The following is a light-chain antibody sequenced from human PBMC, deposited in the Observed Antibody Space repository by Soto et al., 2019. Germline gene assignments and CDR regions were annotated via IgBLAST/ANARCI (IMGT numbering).Light chain of an antibody. CDR3: QQYDSSGWT. Sequence: DIVLTQSPGTRSLSPGERATLSCRASQSVSSNHLAWYQQKPGQAPRLLIYGGSSRATGIPARFRGSGSGTDFTLTISRLEPEDIAVYYCQQYDSSGWTFGQGTKVDIK. CDR2: GGS. CDR1: QSVSSNH. J-gene: IGKJ1*01. V-gene: IGKV3-20*01.